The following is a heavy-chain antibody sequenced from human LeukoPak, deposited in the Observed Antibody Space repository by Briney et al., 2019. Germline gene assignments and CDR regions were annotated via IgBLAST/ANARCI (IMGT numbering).Heavy chain of an antibody. CDR2: INHSGST. CDR3: ARVGEYYDSSGYYYRHFDY. D-gene: IGHD3-22*01. V-gene: IGHV4-34*01. CDR1: GGSFSGYY. J-gene: IGHJ4*02. Sequence: SETLSLTCAVYGGSFSGYYWSWIRQPPGKGLEWIGEINHSGSTNYNPSLKSRVTISVDTSKNQFSLKLSSVTAADTAVYYCARVGEYYDSSGYYYRHFDYWGQGTLVTVSS.